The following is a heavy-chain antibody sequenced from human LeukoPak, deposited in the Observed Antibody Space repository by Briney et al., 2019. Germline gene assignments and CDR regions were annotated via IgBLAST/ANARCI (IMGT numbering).Heavy chain of an antibody. CDR1: GFTFSSYS. V-gene: IGHV3-21*01. J-gene: IGHJ4*02. D-gene: IGHD6-19*01. CDR2: ISSSSSYI. Sequence: GGSLRLSCAASGFTFSSYSMDWVRQAPGKGLEWVSSISSSSSYIYYADSVKGRFTISRDNAKNSLYLQMNSLRAEDTAVYYCARDRSDRLAVAGTSAFDYWGQGTLVTVSS. CDR3: ARDRSDRLAVAGTSAFDY.